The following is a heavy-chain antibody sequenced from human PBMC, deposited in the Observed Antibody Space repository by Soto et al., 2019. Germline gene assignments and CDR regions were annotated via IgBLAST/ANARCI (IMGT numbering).Heavy chain of an antibody. D-gene: IGHD3-3*01. J-gene: IGHJ5*02. CDR3: AINYYDFWSGYFQLDP. Sequence: ATVKVSCKASGGTFSSYTISWVRQAPGQGLEWMGRIIPILGIANYAQKFQGRVTITADKSTSTAYMELSSLRSEDTAVYYCAINYYDFWSGYFQLDPWGQGTLVTVSS. CDR2: IIPILGIA. V-gene: IGHV1-69*02. CDR1: GGTFSSYT.